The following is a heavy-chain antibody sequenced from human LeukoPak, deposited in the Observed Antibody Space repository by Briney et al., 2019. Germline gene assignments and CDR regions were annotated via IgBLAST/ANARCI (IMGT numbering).Heavy chain of an antibody. CDR1: GASVSTNRGG. CDR2: TYYRSQWYT. D-gene: IGHD2-2*01. CDR3: ARSTASAFDS. Sequence: SQTLSLTCAISGASVSTNRGGWNWIRQSPSRGLEWLGRTYYRSQWYTDYAVSVQSRLTINPDTSKNQFSLHLNSLTPEDTAVYYCARSTASAFDSWGQGTLVTVSS. J-gene: IGHJ4*02. V-gene: IGHV6-1*01.